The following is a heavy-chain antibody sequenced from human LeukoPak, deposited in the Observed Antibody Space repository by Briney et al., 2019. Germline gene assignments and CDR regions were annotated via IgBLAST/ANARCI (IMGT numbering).Heavy chain of an antibody. Sequence: PGGSLRLSCAGSGFTFSSYGMHWVRQAPGKGLEWVAVIWYDGSNKYYADSVKGRFTISRDNSKNTLYLQMNSLRAEDTAVYYCARGSRGIVVVNDYWGQGTLVTVSS. D-gene: IGHD3-22*01. CDR1: GFTFSSYG. J-gene: IGHJ4*02. CDR3: ARGSRGIVVVNDY. CDR2: IWYDGSNK. V-gene: IGHV3-33*01.